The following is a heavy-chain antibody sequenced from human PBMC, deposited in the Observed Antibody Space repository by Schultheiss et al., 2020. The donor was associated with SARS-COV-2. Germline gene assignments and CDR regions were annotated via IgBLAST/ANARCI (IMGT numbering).Heavy chain of an antibody. CDR1: GGSISSYY. CDR3: ARGSIAARPRGAFDI. V-gene: IGHV4-4*07. Sequence: SETLSLTCTVSGGSISSYYWSWIRQPAGKGLEWIGRIYTSGSTNYNPSLKSRVTMSVDTSKNQFSLKLSSVTAADTAVYYCARGSIAARPRGAFDIWGQGTMVTVSS. J-gene: IGHJ3*02. D-gene: IGHD6-6*01. CDR2: IYTSGST.